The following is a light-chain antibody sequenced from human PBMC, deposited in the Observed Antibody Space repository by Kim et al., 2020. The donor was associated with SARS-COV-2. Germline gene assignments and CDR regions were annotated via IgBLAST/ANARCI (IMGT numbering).Light chain of an antibody. J-gene: IGKJ4*01. CDR2: ATS. CDR3: LQDYDYPLT. CDR1: QGIRND. Sequence: AIQMTQSPSSLSASVGDGVTITCRASQGIRNDLGWYQQKPGRAPNLLIYATSTLQSGVPSRFSGSGSGTDFTLTISSLQPEDVATYYCLQDYDYPLTFGGGTKLEI. V-gene: IGKV1-6*01.